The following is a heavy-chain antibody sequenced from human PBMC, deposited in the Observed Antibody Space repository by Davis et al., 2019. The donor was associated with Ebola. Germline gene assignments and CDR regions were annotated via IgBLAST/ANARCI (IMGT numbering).Heavy chain of an antibody. Sequence: ASVKVSCKASGYTFTSYGISWVRQAPGQGLEWMGWISAYNGNTNYAQKLQGRVTMTTDTSTSTAYMELRSLRSDDTAVYYCARDRGLVVPAATFDYWGQGTLVTVSS. CDR1: GYTFTSYG. D-gene: IGHD2-2*01. CDR2: ISAYNGNT. V-gene: IGHV1-18*04. J-gene: IGHJ4*02. CDR3: ARDRGLVVPAATFDY.